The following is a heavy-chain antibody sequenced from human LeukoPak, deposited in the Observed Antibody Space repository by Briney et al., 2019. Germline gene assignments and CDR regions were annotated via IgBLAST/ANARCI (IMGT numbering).Heavy chain of an antibody. D-gene: IGHD6-13*01. CDR1: GFTFSSYE. V-gene: IGHV3-48*03. J-gene: IGHJ4*02. CDR3: ASSSSWNDY. CDR2: ISSSGSTI. Sequence: GGSLRLSCAASGFTFSSYEMNWVRQAPGKGLEWVSYISSSGSTICYADSVKGRFTISRDNAKNSLYLQMNSLRAEDTAVYYCASSSSWNDYWGQGTLVTVSS.